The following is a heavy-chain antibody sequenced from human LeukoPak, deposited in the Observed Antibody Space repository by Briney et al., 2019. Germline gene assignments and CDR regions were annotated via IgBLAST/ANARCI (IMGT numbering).Heavy chain of an antibody. D-gene: IGHD6-13*01. V-gene: IGHV4-38-2*01. CDR1: GYSISSGYY. CDR2: IYHSGST. Sequence: NPSETLSLTCAVSGYSISSGYYWGWIRQPPGKGLEWIGSIYHSGSTYYNPSLKSRVTISVDTSKNQFSLKLSSVTAADTAVYYCARRVAAAGTTWFDPWGQGTLVTVSS. CDR3: ARRVAAAGTTWFDP. J-gene: IGHJ5*02.